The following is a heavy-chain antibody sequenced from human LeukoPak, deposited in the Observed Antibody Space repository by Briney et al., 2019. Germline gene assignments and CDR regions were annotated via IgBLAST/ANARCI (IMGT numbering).Heavy chain of an antibody. J-gene: IGHJ5*02. CDR3: ARTKLLLEVNWFDP. V-gene: IGHV4-61*02. D-gene: IGHD2-15*01. CDR2: IYTSGST. CDR1: GGSISSGSYY. Sequence: PSETLSLTCTVSGGSISSGSYYWSWIRQPAGKGLEWIGRIYTSGSTNYNPSLKSRVTISVDTSKNQFSLKLSSVTAADTAVYYCARTKLLLEVNWFDPWGQGTLVTVSS.